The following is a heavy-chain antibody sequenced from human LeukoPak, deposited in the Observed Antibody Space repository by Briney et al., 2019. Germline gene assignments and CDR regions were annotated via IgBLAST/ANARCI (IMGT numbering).Heavy chain of an antibody. CDR1: GFTFSSYA. J-gene: IGHJ4*02. CDR2: ISYDGSNK. D-gene: IGHD3-10*01. CDR3: ARDPQGLVNYYGSGSARYYFDY. Sequence: GGSLRLSRAASGFTFSSYAMHWVRQAPGKGLEWVAVISYDGSNKYYADSVKGRFTISRDNSKNTLYLQMNSLRAEDTAVYYCARDPQGLVNYYGSGSARYYFDYWGQGTLVTVSS. V-gene: IGHV3-30-3*01.